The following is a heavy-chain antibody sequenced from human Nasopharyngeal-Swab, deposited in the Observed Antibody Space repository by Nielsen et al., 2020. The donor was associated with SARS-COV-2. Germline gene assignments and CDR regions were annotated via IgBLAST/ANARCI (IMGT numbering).Heavy chain of an antibody. CDR3: ARLESSSWYWSD. D-gene: IGHD6-13*01. V-gene: IGHV3-7*01. CDR1: GFMFSSYW. J-gene: IGHJ4*02. CDR2: IKQDGSEK. Sequence: GGWLRICCAACGFMFSSYWMSWVRQTPGKGLEWVANIKQDGSEKYYVDSVKGRFSISRDNAKNSLYLQMNSLRAEDTAVYYCARLESSSWYWSDWGQGTLVTVSS.